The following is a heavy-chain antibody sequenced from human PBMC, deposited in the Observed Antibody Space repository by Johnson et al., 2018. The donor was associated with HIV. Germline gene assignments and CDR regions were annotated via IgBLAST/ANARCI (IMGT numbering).Heavy chain of an antibody. CDR3: ASKGSGWALDV. J-gene: IGHJ3*01. CDR2: IYSGGST. Sequence: RLVESGGGLIQPGGSLRLSCTASGFILSGNYMNWVRQAPGRGLEWVSVIYSGGSTYYADSVKGRFIISKEHSKNRLYLQMNSLRAEDTAKYYCASKGSGWALDVWGQGTMVTVSS. D-gene: IGHD6-19*01. V-gene: IGHV3-53*01. CDR1: GFILSGNY.